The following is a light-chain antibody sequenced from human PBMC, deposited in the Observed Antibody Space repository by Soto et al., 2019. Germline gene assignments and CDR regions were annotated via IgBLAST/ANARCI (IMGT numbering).Light chain of an antibody. CDR2: EVT. CDR3: ASYTRVDSWV. Sequence: QSALTQSASVSGSPGQSISISCTGTSSDVGAYDRVSWYQHHPGKAPKLLIYEVTNRPSGVSTRFSGSKSANTASLTISGLQPEDEASYYCASYTRVDSWVFGGGTKVTVL. V-gene: IGLV2-14*01. CDR1: SSDVGAYDR. J-gene: IGLJ3*02.